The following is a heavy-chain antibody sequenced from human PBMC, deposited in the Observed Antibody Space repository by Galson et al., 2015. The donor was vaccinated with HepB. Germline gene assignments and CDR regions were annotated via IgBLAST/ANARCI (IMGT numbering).Heavy chain of an antibody. D-gene: IGHD6-13*01. CDR2: VSYDGGTK. J-gene: IGHJ4*02. Sequence: SLRLSCAASGVTLSNYGMHWVRQAPGKGLEWVAVVSYDGGTKYYADSVKGRLTISKDKSRNTVYLQMDTLRPEDTAVCFCAREGDTYRSGRYGSWGQGTLVTVSS. CDR3: AREGDTYRSGRYGS. V-gene: IGHV3-30*03. CDR1: GVTLSNYG.